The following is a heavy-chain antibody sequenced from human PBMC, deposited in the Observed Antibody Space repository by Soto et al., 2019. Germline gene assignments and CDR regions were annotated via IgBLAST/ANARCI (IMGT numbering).Heavy chain of an antibody. Sequence: QVQLQQWGAGLLKPSETLSLTCAVYGGSFSGYYWSWIRQPPGKGLEWIGEINNSGSTNYNPSLKSRVTISVDTSKNQFSLKLSSVTAADTAVYYCARGRALYYYYYMDVWGKGTTVTVSS. CDR1: GGSFSGYY. J-gene: IGHJ6*03. V-gene: IGHV4-34*01. CDR3: ARGRALYYYYYMDV. CDR2: INNSGST.